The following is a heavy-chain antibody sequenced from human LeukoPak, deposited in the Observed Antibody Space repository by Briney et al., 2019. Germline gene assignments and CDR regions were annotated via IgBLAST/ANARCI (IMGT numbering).Heavy chain of an antibody. CDR2: IIPIFGTA. Sequence: SVKVSCKASGGTFSSYAISWVRQAPGQGLEWMGRIIPIFGTANYAQKFQGRVTITTDESTSTAYMELNSLRAEDTAVYYCARVRSGYYFDYWGQGTLVTVSS. V-gene: IGHV1-69*05. CDR1: GGTFSSYA. J-gene: IGHJ4*02. D-gene: IGHD3-22*01. CDR3: ARVRSGYYFDY.